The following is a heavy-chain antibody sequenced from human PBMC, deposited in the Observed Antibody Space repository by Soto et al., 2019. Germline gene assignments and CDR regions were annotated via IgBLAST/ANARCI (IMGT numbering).Heavy chain of an antibody. CDR1: GFTFSLYA. D-gene: IGHD6-19*01. V-gene: IGHV3-23*01. CDR3: ARAVGQQWPVYYCYGMDV. J-gene: IGHJ6*02. CDR2: ISGSGERT. Sequence: GGSLRLSCTASGFTFSLYAMSWARHTPGKGLEWVASISGSGERTYYADSVKGRFTISKDNSQNSVFLQMNSLRAEDTAEYYCARAVGQQWPVYYCYGMDVWGQGTTVSVSS.